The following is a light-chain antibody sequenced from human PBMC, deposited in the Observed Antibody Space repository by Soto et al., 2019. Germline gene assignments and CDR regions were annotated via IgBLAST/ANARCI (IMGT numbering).Light chain of an antibody. J-gene: IGLJ1*01. V-gene: IGLV2-23*01. CDR2: EGS. CDR1: SSAVGSYNL. Sequence: QSALTQPASVSGSPGQSITISCTGTSSAVGSYNLVSWYQQHQGKAPKLMIYEGSKRPSGVSNRFSGSKSGNTASLTISGLQADDEADYYCCSYAGSSTYVFGTGTKLTVL. CDR3: CSYAGSSTYV.